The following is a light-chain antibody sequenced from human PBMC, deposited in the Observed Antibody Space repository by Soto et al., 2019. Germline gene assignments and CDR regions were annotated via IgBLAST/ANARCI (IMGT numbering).Light chain of an antibody. V-gene: IGLV2-14*03. CDR1: SSDVGGYNY. J-gene: IGLJ1*01. Sequence: QSALTQPASVSGSPGQSITISCTGTSSDVGGYNYVSWYQQHPGKGPKLMIYEVSNRPSGVSNRFSGSKSGNTATPTISGLQAEDEADYYCSSHTSTTTRVFGTGTKVTV. CDR2: EVS. CDR3: SSHTSTTTRV.